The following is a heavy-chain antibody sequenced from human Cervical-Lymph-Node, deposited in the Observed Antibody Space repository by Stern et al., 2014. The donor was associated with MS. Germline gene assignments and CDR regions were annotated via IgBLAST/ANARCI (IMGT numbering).Heavy chain of an antibody. V-gene: IGHV7-4-1*02. CDR2: IDTKTGNP. Sequence: VQLVESGSELKKPGASVKVSCKASGYTFNVYAMNWVRQAPGQGLEWMGWIDTKTGNPTYAQGFAGRFVFSLDTSVSTASLQISSLKAEDTAVYYCARTIDLDYWGQGTLVTVSS. D-gene: IGHD3-9*01. J-gene: IGHJ4*02. CDR1: GYTFNVYA. CDR3: ARTIDLDY.